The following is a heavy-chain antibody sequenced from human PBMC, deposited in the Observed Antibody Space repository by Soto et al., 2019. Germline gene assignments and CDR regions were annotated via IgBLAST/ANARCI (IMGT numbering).Heavy chain of an antibody. CDR1: GFTFSSYS. V-gene: IGHV3-48*02. CDR2: ISSSSSTI. CDR3: ARDAPITYYDFWSGPFTLDY. J-gene: IGHJ4*02. D-gene: IGHD3-3*01. Sequence: GRSLRLSCAASGFTFSSYSMNWVRQAPGKGLEWVSYISSSSSTIYYADSVKGRFTISRDNAKNSLYLQMNSLRDEDTAVYYCARDAPITYYDFWSGPFTLDYWGQGTLVTVSS.